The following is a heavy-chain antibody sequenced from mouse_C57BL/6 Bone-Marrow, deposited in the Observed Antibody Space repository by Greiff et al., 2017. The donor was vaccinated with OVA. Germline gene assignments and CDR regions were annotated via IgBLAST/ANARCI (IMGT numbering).Heavy chain of an antibody. Sequence: EVQRVESGGGLVKPGGSLKLSCAASGFTFSSYAMSWVRQTPEKRLEWVATISDGGSYTYYPDNVKGRFTISRDNAKNNLYLQMSHLKSEDTAMYYCAREGTAFITTVDYWGQGTTLTVSS. J-gene: IGHJ2*01. D-gene: IGHD1-1*01. CDR3: AREGTAFITTVDY. V-gene: IGHV5-4*01. CDR1: GFTFSSYA. CDR2: ISDGGSYT.